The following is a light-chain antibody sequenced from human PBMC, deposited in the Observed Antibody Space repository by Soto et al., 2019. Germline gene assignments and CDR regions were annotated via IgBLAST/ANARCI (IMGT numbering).Light chain of an antibody. Sequence: QSALTQPASVSGSPGQSITISCTGTSSDVGSYNLVSWYQQHPGKAPKLMIYEGSKWPSGVSNRFFGSKSGNTVSLTISGLQPEDEADYYCCSYAGSSTFVVFGGGTKLTVL. V-gene: IGLV2-23*03. CDR3: CSYAGSSTFVV. CDR2: EGS. CDR1: SSDVGSYNL. J-gene: IGLJ2*01.